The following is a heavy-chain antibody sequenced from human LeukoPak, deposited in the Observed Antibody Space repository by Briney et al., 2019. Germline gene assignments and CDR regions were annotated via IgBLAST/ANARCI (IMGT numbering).Heavy chain of an antibody. Sequence: SETLSLTCAVYGGSFSGYYWSWIRQPPGKGLEWIGEINHSGSTNYNPSLKSRVTISVDTSKNQFSLKLSSVTAADTAVYYCARFSCSSTSCYWSWFDPWGQGTLVTVPS. D-gene: IGHD2-2*01. CDR1: GGSFSGYY. CDR2: INHSGST. CDR3: ARFSCSSTSCYWSWFDP. V-gene: IGHV4-34*01. J-gene: IGHJ5*02.